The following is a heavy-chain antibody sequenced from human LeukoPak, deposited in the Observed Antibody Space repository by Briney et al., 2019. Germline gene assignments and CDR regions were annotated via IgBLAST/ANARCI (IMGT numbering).Heavy chain of an antibody. D-gene: IGHD6-13*01. Sequence: PGGSLRLSCAASGFTFADYTMHWVRQAPGKGLQWVSLISWDGGSTYYADSVKGRFTISRDNSKNSLFLQMNSLKIEDTALYFCAKDVTSSSWYGYFDYWGQGTLVTVSS. J-gene: IGHJ4*02. CDR3: AKDVTSSSWYGYFDY. CDR2: ISWDGGST. CDR1: GFTFADYT. V-gene: IGHV3-43*01.